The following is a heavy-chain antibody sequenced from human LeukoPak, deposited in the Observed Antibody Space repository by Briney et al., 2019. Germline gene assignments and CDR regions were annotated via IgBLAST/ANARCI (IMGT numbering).Heavy chain of an antibody. CDR3: AREDTHLGYGVDY. CDR2: ISAYNGNT. CDR1: GYTFTSYY. Sequence: GASVKVSCKASGYTFTSYYMHWVRQAPGQGLEWMGWISAYNGNTNYAQKLQGRVTMTTDTSTSTAYMELRSLRSDDTAVYYCAREDTHLGYGVDYWRQGTLVTVSA. V-gene: IGHV1-18*04. D-gene: IGHD5-18*01. J-gene: IGHJ4*02.